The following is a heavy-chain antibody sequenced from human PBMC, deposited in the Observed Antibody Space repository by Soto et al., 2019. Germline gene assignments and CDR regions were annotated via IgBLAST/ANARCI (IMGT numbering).Heavy chain of an antibody. D-gene: IGHD2-2*01. CDR2: LNPHSGDI. Sequence: ASVKVSCKAFGYNFTTHDINWVRQAAGQGLEWMGWLNPHSGDIDSAQKFQGRVTMTRNTSISTAYIELSSLTSEDTAVYYCARVNCSSTSCYDHWGQGTLVTVPS. V-gene: IGHV1-8*01. CDR1: GYNFTTHD. CDR3: ARVNCSSTSCYDH. J-gene: IGHJ4*02.